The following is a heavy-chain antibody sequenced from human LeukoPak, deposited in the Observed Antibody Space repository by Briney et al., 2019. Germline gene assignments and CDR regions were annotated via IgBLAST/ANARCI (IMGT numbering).Heavy chain of an antibody. CDR2: IYYSGST. Sequence: SETLSLTCTVSGGSISSSSYYWGWIRQPPGKGLEGIGSIYYSGSTYYNPSLKSRVTISVDTSKNQFSLKLSSVTAADTAVYYCARHGNGGYGLDAFDIWGQGTMVTVSS. CDR3: ARHGNGGYGLDAFDI. V-gene: IGHV4-39*01. CDR1: GGSISSSSYY. D-gene: IGHD5-12*01. J-gene: IGHJ3*02.